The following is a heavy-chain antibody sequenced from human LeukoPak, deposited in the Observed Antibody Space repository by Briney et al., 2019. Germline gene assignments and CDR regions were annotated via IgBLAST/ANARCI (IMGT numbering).Heavy chain of an antibody. CDR2: ISSISNYI. CDR1: GFTFSSYS. Sequence: PGASLRLSCAASGFTFSSYSMNWVRQAPGKGLEWVSSISSISNYIYYADSVKGRFTISRDNAKNSLYLQMNSLRAEDTAVYCGTRDNYYYGMDVWGKGTTVTVSS. J-gene: IGHJ6*04. CDR3: TRDNYYYGMDV. V-gene: IGHV3-21*01.